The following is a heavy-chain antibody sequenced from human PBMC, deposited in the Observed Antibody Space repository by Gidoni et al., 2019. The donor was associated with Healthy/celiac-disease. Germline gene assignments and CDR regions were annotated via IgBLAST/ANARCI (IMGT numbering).Heavy chain of an antibody. Sequence: QVQLVQSGAEVKKPGASVTVSCKSSGYTFTSYALHWVRQAPGQSLEWMGWFNAGNGNTKYSQKFQGRVTITRDTSASTAYMELSSLRSEDTAVYYCARGKAPCGGDCYYPARGFDPWGQGTLVTVSS. CDR1: GYTFTSYA. D-gene: IGHD2-21*02. J-gene: IGHJ5*02. CDR3: ARGKAPCGGDCYYPARGFDP. CDR2: FNAGNGNT. V-gene: IGHV1-3*01.